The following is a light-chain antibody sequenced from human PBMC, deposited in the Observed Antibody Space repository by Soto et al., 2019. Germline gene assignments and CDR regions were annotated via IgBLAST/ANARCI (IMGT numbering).Light chain of an antibody. V-gene: IGKV1-39*01. J-gene: IGKJ4*01. CDR1: QSISSY. CDR2: AAS. Sequence: GDGVTITCRASQSISSYVSWYQQKPGKAPKVLISAASNLQSGVPSRFSGSGSGTVFTLTISSLQPEDFATYFCQQSYTLSPLTFGGGTKVDIK. CDR3: QQSYTLSPLT.